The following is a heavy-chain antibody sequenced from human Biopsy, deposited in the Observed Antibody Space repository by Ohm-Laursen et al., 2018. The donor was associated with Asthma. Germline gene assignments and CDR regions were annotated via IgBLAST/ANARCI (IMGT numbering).Heavy chain of an antibody. CDR2: IMTVFGTT. CDR3: ARCQVGYSSGWSLLLKKIYYPGMDV. V-gene: IGHV1-69*01. CDR1: GGTFSNFA. J-gene: IGHJ6*02. D-gene: IGHD6-19*01. Sequence: SSVKVSCKAPGGTFSNFAISWVRQAPGQGLEWLGGIMTVFGTTNYAQKFQGRVTITADESTSTAYMEVTSLRSEDTAIYYCARCQVGYSSGWSLLLKKIYYPGMDVWGQGTAVTVSS.